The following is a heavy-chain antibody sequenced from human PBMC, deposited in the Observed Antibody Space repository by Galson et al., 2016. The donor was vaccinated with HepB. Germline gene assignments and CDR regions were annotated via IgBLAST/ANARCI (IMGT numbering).Heavy chain of an antibody. V-gene: IGHV3-21*04. CDR3: AKERGSSDWYELPLES. J-gene: IGHJ5*02. CDR1: GFSFGLYS. D-gene: IGHD6-19*01. Sequence: SLRLSCAASGFSFGLYSMSWVRQASGKGLEWVSSIVSSGSKTYYADSVQGRFTISRDNSKTSLYLQMNSLGADDTAVYYCAKERGSSDWYELPLESWGQGSLVTVSS. CDR2: IVSSGSKT.